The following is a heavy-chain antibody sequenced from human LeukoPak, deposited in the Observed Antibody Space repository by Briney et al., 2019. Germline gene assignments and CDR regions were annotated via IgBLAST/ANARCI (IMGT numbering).Heavy chain of an antibody. V-gene: IGHV4-59*01. D-gene: IGHD5-18*01. CDR2: IYYSGRT. CDR1: GGSISSYY. Sequence: PSETLSLTCTVSGGSISSYYWNWLRQTPGEGLEWIGYIYYSGRTNYNPSLKSRVTISIDTSKNQFSLTMSSVTTADAAVYYCARGQKYRNGYTVTELGSGYFAYWGQGTLVTVSS. J-gene: IGHJ4*02. CDR3: ARGQKYRNGYTVTELGSGYFAY.